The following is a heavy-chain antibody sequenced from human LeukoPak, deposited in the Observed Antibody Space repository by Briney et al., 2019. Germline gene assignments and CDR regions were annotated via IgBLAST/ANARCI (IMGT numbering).Heavy chain of an antibody. J-gene: IGHJ4*02. CDR2: INPNSGGT. Sequence: PGASVTVSCKASGYTFTGYYMHWVRQAPGQGLEWMGWINPNSGGTNYAQKFQGRVTMTRDTSISTAYMELSRLRSDDTAVYYCARVTVGATVIDYWGQGTLVTVSS. D-gene: IGHD1-26*01. CDR3: ARVTVGATVIDY. CDR1: GYTFTGYY. V-gene: IGHV1-2*02.